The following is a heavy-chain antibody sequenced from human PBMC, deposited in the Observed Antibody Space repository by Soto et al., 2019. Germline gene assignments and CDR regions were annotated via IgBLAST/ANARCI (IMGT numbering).Heavy chain of an antibody. J-gene: IGHJ6*02. Sequence: EVQLVESGGGLVQPGGSLRLSCAASGFTVSSNYMSWVRQAPGKGLEWVSVIYSGGSTYYADSVKGRFNISRDNSKNRLYLQMNSLRAEDTAVYYCAREYSYGYYSYYGMDVWGQGTTVTVSS. CDR2: IYSGGST. D-gene: IGHD5-18*01. CDR3: AREYSYGYYSYYGMDV. CDR1: GFTVSSNY. V-gene: IGHV3-66*01.